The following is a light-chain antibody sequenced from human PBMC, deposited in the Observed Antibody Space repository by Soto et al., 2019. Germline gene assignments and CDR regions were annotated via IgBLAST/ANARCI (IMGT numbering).Light chain of an antibody. CDR1: QSISSW. Sequence: DIQMTQSPSTLSASVGDRVTITCRASQSISSWLAWYQQKPGKAPKLLIYDASSLESGVPSRFSGSGSGTEFPLTLSSPQPDDFATYYCQQDRTFGQGTKLEIK. CDR2: DAS. CDR3: QQDRT. V-gene: IGKV1-5*01. J-gene: IGKJ2*01.